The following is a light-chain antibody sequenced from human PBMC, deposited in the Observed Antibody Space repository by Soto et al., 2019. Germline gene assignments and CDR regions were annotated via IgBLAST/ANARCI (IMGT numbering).Light chain of an antibody. CDR2: GAS. CDR3: HQYGTSNRK. V-gene: IGKV3-20*01. J-gene: IGKJ1*01. Sequence: PGERATLSCRASQSLRSGDLACYQQIPGQAPGLLIYGASSRATGIPDGFSGSGSGTDFNLTVSRLAPEDFAVYYCHQYGTSNRKCGQGTKVDIK. CDR1: QSLRSGD.